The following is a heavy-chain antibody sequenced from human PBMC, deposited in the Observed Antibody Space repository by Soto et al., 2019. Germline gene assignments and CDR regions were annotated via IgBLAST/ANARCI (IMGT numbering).Heavy chain of an antibody. CDR1: GYSFISLD. J-gene: IGHJ4*02. Sequence: QVQLVQSGAEVREPGASVKVSCKASGYSFISLDINWVRQTAGQGLEWMGWMEPSTGRKGYAQKFQGRGTMTRDTSINTDYMELTTLTSDDTAFYYCARGVSAGVDYWGQGTLVIVSS. D-gene: IGHD1-26*01. V-gene: IGHV1-8*01. CDR2: MEPSTGRK. CDR3: ARGVSAGVDY.